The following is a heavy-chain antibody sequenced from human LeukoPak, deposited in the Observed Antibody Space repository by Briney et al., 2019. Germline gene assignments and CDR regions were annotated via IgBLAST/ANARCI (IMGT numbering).Heavy chain of an antibody. Sequence: PSETLSLTCAVYSGSFSGYYWNWIRQPPGKGLEWIGETNYSESTNYNPSLKSRVTISVDTSKNQFSLKLTSVTAADTAVYYCARGRTYYDSSGYYYVWFDPWGQGTLVTVSS. V-gene: IGHV4-34*01. D-gene: IGHD3-22*01. CDR2: TNYSEST. CDR3: ARGRTYYDSSGYYYVWFDP. J-gene: IGHJ5*02. CDR1: SGSFSGYY.